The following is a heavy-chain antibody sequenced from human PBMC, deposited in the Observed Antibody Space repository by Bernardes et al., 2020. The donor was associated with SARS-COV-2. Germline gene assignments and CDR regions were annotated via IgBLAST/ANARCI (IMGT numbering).Heavy chain of an antibody. V-gene: IGHV4-31*03. CDR1: GVSISSGGFY. D-gene: IGHD2-21*02. CDR2: IYYSGST. J-gene: IGHJ6*02. Sequence: LCLTCTVSGVSISSGGFYWIWLRQHPGKGLEWIGYIYYSGSTSYNPSLKSRVTITVDTSKNQFSLKLSSVTAADTAVYYCAREWNCGGDCYGYYGMDVWGQGTTVTVSS. CDR3: AREWNCGGDCYGYYGMDV.